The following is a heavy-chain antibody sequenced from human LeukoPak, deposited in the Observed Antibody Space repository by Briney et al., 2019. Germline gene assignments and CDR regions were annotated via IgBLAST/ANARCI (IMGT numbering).Heavy chain of an antibody. CDR2: IFYSRST. D-gene: IGHD6-19*01. Sequence: SETLSLTCTVSGGSITNNNYYWDWIRQPPGKGLEWIGYIFYSRSTNYNPSLKSRVTMSVDTSKNQFSLKLSSVTAADTAVYYCARDSTSGWPLFDYWGQGILVTVSS. CDR3: ARDSTSGWPLFDY. J-gene: IGHJ4*02. CDR1: GGSITNNNYY. V-gene: IGHV4-61*05.